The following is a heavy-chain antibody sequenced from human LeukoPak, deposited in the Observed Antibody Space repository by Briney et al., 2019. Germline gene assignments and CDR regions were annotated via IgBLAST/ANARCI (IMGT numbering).Heavy chain of an antibody. D-gene: IGHD4-17*01. CDR1: GFTFSSYA. V-gene: IGHV3-23*01. CDR3: AKGRYGDYTYFGY. CDR2: ISGSGGST. J-gene: IGHJ4*02. Sequence: PGGSLRLSCAASGFTFSSYAMSWVRQAPGKGLEWVSAISGSGGSTYYADSVKGRFTISRDNSKNTLCLQMNSLRAEDTAVYYCAKGRYGDYTYFGYWGQGTLVTVSS.